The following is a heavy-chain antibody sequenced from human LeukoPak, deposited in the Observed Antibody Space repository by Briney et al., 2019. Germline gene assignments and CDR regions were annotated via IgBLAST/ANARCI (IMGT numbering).Heavy chain of an antibody. J-gene: IGHJ4*02. CDR2: FDPEQATT. CDR3: ATRSGDFWSGYEN. V-gene: IGHV1-24*01. CDR1: GYSLSDLS. D-gene: IGHD3-3*01. Sequence: ASVKVSCKVSGYSLSDLSIQWVRQAPGKGLECMGGFDPEQATTIYAQKFQGRLTMTEEASTDTAYMELSSLNSEDTAVYYCATRSGDFWSGYENWGQGTLVTVSS.